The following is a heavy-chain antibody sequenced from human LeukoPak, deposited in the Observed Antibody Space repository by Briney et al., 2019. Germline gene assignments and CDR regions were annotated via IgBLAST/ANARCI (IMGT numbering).Heavy chain of an antibody. V-gene: IGHV3-21*05. D-gene: IGHD6-13*01. Sequence: GGSLRLSCAASGFTFSSYEMNWVRQAPGKGLEWVSYISSSSSYIYYADSVKGRFTISRDNAKNSLYLQMNSLRAEDTAVYYCARDWRVAAAGFYDYWGQGTLVTVSS. CDR2: ISSSSSYI. J-gene: IGHJ4*02. CDR1: GFTFSSYE. CDR3: ARDWRVAAAGFYDY.